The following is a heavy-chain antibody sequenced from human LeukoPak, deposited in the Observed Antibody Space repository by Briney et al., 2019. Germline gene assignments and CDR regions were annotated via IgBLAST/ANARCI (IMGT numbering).Heavy chain of an antibody. CDR3: ARAPRELLLNWFDP. CDR1: GGSISSGDYY. V-gene: IGHV4-30-4*01. CDR2: IYYSGST. D-gene: IGHD2-15*01. Sequence: SETLSLTCTVSGGSISSGDYYWCWIRQPPGKGLEWIGYIYYSGSTYYNPSLKSRVTISVDTSKNQFSLKLSSVTAADTAVYYCARAPRELLLNWFDPWGQGTLVTVSS. J-gene: IGHJ5*02.